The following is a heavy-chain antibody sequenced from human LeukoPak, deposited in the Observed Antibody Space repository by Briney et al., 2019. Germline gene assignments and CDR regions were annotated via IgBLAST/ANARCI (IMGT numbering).Heavy chain of an antibody. V-gene: IGHV3-66*03. CDR2: IYSCCST. J-gene: IGHJ4*02. Sequence: PGGSLRLSCAASGFTVSINYMSWVRQAPGKGLEWVSIIYSCCSTYYADSVKGRFTISRDNSKNTLYLQMNSLRAEDTAVYYCVRGYQLLLDYWGQGTLVTVSS. CDR3: VRGYQLLLDY. CDR1: GFTVSINY. D-gene: IGHD2-2*01.